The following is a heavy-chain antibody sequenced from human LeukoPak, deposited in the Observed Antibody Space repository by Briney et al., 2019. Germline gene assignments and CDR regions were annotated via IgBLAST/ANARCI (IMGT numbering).Heavy chain of an antibody. J-gene: IGHJ4*02. CDR2: IYSGGST. V-gene: IGHV3-66*01. CDR3: ARDLHYYDSSGHDY. Sequence: GSLRLSCAASGFTVSSNYMSWVRQAPGKGLEWVSVIYSGGSTYYADSVKGRFTISRVNSKNTLYLQMNSLRAEDTAVYYCARDLHYYDSSGHDYWGQGTLVTVSS. CDR1: GFTVSSNY. D-gene: IGHD3-22*01.